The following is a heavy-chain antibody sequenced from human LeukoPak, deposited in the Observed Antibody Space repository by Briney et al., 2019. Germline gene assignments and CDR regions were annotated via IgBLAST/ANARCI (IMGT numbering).Heavy chain of an antibody. CDR2: ISYDSSTK. D-gene: IGHD6-19*01. CDR1: GFSFSNYG. Sequence: GGSLRLSCAASGFSFSNYGMHWVRQAPGKGLEWVAVISYDSSTKYYADSVKGRFTISRDNSKNTLYLQMNSLRAEDTAVYYCARAIYNSDWGQGTLVTVSS. J-gene: IGHJ4*02. V-gene: IGHV3-30*03. CDR3: ARAIYNSD.